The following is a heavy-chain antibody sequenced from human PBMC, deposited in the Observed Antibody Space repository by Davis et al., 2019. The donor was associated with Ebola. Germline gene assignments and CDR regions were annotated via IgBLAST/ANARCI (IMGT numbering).Heavy chain of an antibody. CDR2: IIPIFGTA. CDR1: GYTFTSYG. Sequence: SVKVSCKASGYTFTSYGISWVRQAPGQGLEWMGGIIPIFGTANYAQKFQGRVTMTRDTSTRTVYMELSSLRSEDTAVYYCARGRLTRVTARSRSTVTTAYYYYGMDVWGQGTTVTVSS. CDR3: ARGRLTRVTARSRSTVTTAYYYYGMDV. V-gene: IGHV1-69*05. D-gene: IGHD4-17*01. J-gene: IGHJ6*02.